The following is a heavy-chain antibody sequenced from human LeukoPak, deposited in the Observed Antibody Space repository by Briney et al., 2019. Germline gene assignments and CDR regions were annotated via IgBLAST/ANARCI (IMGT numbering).Heavy chain of an antibody. CDR2: ISSSSSYI. CDR3: AKDFLGYYGSGSYYVQRFFDY. Sequence: GGSLRLSCAASGFTLSSYSMNWVRQAPGKGLEWVSSISSSSSYIYYADSVKGRFTISRDNSKNTLYLQMNSLRAEDTAVYYCAKDFLGYYGSGSYYVQRFFDYWGQGTLVTVSS. CDR1: GFTLSSYS. V-gene: IGHV3-21*04. D-gene: IGHD3-10*01. J-gene: IGHJ4*02.